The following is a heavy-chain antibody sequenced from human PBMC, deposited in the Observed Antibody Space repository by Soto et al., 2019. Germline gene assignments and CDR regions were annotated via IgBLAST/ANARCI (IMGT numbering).Heavy chain of an antibody. V-gene: IGHV3-7*03. J-gene: IGHJ4*02. CDR1: GITFNTYW. Sequence: GGSLRLSCAASGITFNTYWMSWVRQAPGKGLEWVANIKQDGSEKYYVDSVRGRFTISNGNAKNSVYLQMNSLRAEDTAVYYCVTGIAAGSFDYWGQGTLVTVSS. CDR2: IKQDGSEK. D-gene: IGHD6-13*01. CDR3: VTGIAAGSFDY.